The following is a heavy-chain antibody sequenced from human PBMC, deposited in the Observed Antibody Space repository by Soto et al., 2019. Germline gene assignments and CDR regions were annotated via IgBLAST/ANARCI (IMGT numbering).Heavy chain of an antibody. Sequence: EVQLLESGGGLVQPGGSLRLSCAASGFTLSSYVMSWVRQAPGKGLEWVSSITDSGGSTYYADSVKGRFTISRDNSKNTLYLQMNSLRAEDTAVYYFAKPDGPDYWGQGALVTVSS. J-gene: IGHJ4*02. CDR3: AKPDGPDY. V-gene: IGHV3-23*01. CDR1: GFTLSSYV. CDR2: ITDSGGST.